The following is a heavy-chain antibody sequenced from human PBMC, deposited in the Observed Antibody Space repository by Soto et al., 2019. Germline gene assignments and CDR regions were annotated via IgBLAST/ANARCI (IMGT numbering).Heavy chain of an antibody. V-gene: IGHV4-30-4*01. CDR1: GGSISSGDYY. Sequence: QVQLQESGPGLVKPSQTLSLTCTVSGGSISSGDYYWSWIRQPPGKGLEWIGYIYYSGSTYYNPSLKSRVTISVATSKNQFSLKLSSVTAADTAVYYCAREKRRDIGLAPNWFDPWGQGTLVTVSS. CDR2: IYYSGST. D-gene: IGHD2-15*01. J-gene: IGHJ5*02. CDR3: AREKRRDIGLAPNWFDP.